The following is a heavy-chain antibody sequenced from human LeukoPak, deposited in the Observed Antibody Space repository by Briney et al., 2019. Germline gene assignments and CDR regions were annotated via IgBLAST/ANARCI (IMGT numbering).Heavy chain of an antibody. CDR3: ARHASYCSGGSCYKGWFDP. D-gene: IGHD2-15*01. V-gene: IGHV4-39*01. Sequence: SETLSLTCTVSVGSISSSRYYWGWIRQPPGKGLEWIGSLYYSGSTYYNPSLKSRVPKSADTYKTQFSLKLSSVPAADTAVYYCARHASYCSGGSCYKGWFDPWGQGTLVSVSS. CDR1: VGSISSSRYY. CDR2: LYYSGST. J-gene: IGHJ5*02.